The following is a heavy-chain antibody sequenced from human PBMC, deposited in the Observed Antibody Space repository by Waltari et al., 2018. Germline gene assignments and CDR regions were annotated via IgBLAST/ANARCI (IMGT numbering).Heavy chain of an antibody. CDR3: AGLRFNYYYYYHMDV. V-gene: IGHV4-34*01. CDR1: GGSFSNYY. J-gene: IGHJ6*03. D-gene: IGHD3-10*01. CDR2: INHSGST. Sequence: QVQLQQWGAGLLKPSETLSLTCAVSGGSFSNYYWSWIRQSPVKGLEWIGEINHSGSTNGNPSLKSRVTILLDTSRNQFSLKVRSVTAADAAVYYCAGLRFNYYYYYHMDVWGNGTTVTVSS.